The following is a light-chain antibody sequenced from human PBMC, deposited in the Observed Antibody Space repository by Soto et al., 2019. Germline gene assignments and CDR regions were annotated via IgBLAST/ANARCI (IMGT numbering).Light chain of an antibody. CDR2: KAS. CDR3: QQHHGPWT. J-gene: IGKJ1*01. Sequence: DFQMTQSPSTLSASVGDRVTITCRASQSISSWLAWYQQQSGKAPKLLIYKASSLETGVPSRFSGSGSGTEFTLTISSLQPDDFGTYYCQQHHGPWTFGQGTKVEIK. V-gene: IGKV1-5*03. CDR1: QSISSW.